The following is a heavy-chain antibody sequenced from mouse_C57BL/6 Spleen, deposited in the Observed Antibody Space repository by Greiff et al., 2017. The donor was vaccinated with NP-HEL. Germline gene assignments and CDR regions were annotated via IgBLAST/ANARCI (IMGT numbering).Heavy chain of an antibody. Sequence: QVQLKESGAELVKPGASVKISCKASGYAFSSYWMNWVKQRPGKGLEWIGQIYPGDGDTNYNGKFKGKATLTADKSSSTAYMQLSSLTSEDSAVYFCARDLPDVAWFAYWGQGTLVTVSA. CDR1: GYAFSSYW. CDR2: IYPGDGDT. J-gene: IGHJ3*01. CDR3: ARDLPDVAWFAY. V-gene: IGHV1-80*01.